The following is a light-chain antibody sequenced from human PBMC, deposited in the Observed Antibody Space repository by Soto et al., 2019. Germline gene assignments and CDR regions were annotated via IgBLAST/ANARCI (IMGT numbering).Light chain of an antibody. CDR3: SSFTRSNSYV. V-gene: IGLV2-14*03. Sequence: QSALTQPASVSGSPGQSITISCTGTSSDVGAYNYVSWYQQHPGKVPKLMIYDVSDRPSGVSNRFSGSKSGNTASLTISRLQAEDEADYYCSSFTRSNSYVFGTGTKLTVL. CDR1: SSDVGAYNY. J-gene: IGLJ1*01. CDR2: DVS.